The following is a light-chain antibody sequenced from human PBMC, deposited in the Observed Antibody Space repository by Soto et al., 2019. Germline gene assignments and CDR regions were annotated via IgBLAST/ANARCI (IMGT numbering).Light chain of an antibody. CDR3: AAWDDTLSGLYV. J-gene: IGLJ1*01. CDR1: SSNIGGNY. Sequence: SVLTQPPSASGTPGQRVTISCSGSSSNIGGNYVYWYQQLPGAAPKLLIYRNNLRPSGVPDRFSGSKSGTSASLAISGLRSEDEADYYCAAWDDTLSGLYVFGTGTKVTVL. V-gene: IGLV1-47*01. CDR2: RNN.